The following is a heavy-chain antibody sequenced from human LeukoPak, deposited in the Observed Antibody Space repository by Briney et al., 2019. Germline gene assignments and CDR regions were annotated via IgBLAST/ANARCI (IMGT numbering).Heavy chain of an antibody. J-gene: IGHJ4*02. CDR2: ISNSGSTR. CDR1: GFTFSSND. Sequence: GGSLRLSCEDSGFTFSSNDMNWVRQAPGKGLEWVSYISNSGSTRYYADSVKGRFTISRDNAKNSLYLQMNSLRAEDTAVYYCARGHTAVTRHFDFWGQGTLVTVSS. D-gene: IGHD4-17*01. CDR3: ARGHTAVTRHFDF. V-gene: IGHV3-48*03.